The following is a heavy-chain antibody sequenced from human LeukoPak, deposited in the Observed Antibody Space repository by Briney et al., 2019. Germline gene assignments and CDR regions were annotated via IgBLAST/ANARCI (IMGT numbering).Heavy chain of an antibody. J-gene: IGHJ5*02. D-gene: IGHD6-19*01. V-gene: IGHV1-18*01. CDR1: GYTFTSYG. CDR2: ISAYNGNT. CDR3: ARAGVAVASGGWFDP. Sequence: VASVKVSCKASGYTFTSYGISWVRQAPGQGLEWMGWISAYNGNTNYAQKFQGRVTITADESTSTAYMELSSLRSEDTAVYYCARAGVAVASGGWFDPWGQGTLVTVSS.